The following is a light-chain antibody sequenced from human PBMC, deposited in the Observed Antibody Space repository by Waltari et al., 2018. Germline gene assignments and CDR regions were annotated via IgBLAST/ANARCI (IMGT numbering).Light chain of an antibody. V-gene: IGKV1-NL1*01. CDR3: QHYYNSPHN. Sequence: DIQMTQSPSSLSASVGDRVTITCRASQGISNDLAWYQQKPGETPKLLIYESSSLQSGIPSRCRGSGSGTDFAITSSNLQSEDFATYYCQHYYNSPHNFGQGTKVEVK. CDR2: ESS. CDR1: QGISND. J-gene: IGKJ2*01.